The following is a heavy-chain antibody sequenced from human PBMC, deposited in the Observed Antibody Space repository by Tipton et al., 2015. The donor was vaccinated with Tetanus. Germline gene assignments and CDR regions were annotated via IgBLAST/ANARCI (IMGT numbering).Heavy chain of an antibody. Sequence: TLSLTCTVSGASFSSGDYYWSWIRKPPGKDLEWIGYIYQTGTTYYNPSLKGRVTISMDRSKTQFSLRLDSLTAADTAVYYCARAARFLGLTHDFWGRGTLVSVSS. CDR3: ARAARFLGLTHDF. CDR2: IYQTGTT. D-gene: IGHD2/OR15-2a*01. CDR1: GASFSSGDYY. V-gene: IGHV4-30-4*01. J-gene: IGHJ4*02.